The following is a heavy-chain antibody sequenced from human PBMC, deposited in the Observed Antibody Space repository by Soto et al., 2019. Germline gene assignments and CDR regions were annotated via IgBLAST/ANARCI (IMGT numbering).Heavy chain of an antibody. CDR2: ISYDGSNK. V-gene: IGHV3-30*18. Sequence: PGGSLRLSCAASGFTFSTYSMNWVRQAPGKGLEWVAVISYDGSNKYYADSVKGRFTISRDNSKNTLYLQMNSLRAEDTAVYYCANSASDDYGDYFDYWGQGTLVTVSS. CDR1: GFTFSTYS. J-gene: IGHJ4*02. D-gene: IGHD4-17*01. CDR3: ANSASDDYGDYFDY.